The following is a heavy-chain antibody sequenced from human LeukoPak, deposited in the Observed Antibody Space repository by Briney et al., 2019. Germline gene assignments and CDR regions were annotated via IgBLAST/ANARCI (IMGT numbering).Heavy chain of an antibody. CDR1: GFTFSSYA. V-gene: IGHV3-30-3*01. CDR3: AREAGLRYFDWLLYEFDY. D-gene: IGHD3-9*01. CDR2: ISYDGSNK. Sequence: GGSLRLSCAASGFTFSSYAMHWVRQAPGKGLEWVAVISYDGSNKYYADSVKGRFTISRDNSKNTLYLQMNSLRAEGTAVYYCAREAGLRYFDWLLYEFDYWGQGTLVTVSS. J-gene: IGHJ4*02.